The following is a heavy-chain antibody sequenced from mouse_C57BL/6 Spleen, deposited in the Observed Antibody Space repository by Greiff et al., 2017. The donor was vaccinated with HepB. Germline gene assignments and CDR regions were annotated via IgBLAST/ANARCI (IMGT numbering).Heavy chain of an antibody. J-gene: IGHJ2*01. CDR3: ARSQSHYGGY. CDR2: IDPSDSYT. V-gene: IGHV1-50*01. CDR1: GYTFTSYW. D-gene: IGHD1-1*01. Sequence: QVQLQQPGAELVKPGASVKLSCKASGYTFTSYWMQWVKQRPGQGLEWIGEIDPSDSYTNYTQKFKGKTTLPVDTTSSTAYMQLSSLTSEDSSVYECARSQSHYGGYWGQGTTLTVSS.